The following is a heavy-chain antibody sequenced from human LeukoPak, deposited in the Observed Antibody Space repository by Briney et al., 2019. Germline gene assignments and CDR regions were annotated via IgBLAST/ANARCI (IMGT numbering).Heavy chain of an antibody. CDR1: GFTFSTYW. CDR2: IKQDGSEK. V-gene: IGHV3-7*03. Sequence: GGSLRLSSAASGFTFSTYWMNWVRQAPGKGLEWVANIKQDGSEKYYVDSVKGRFTLSRDSAKNSLYLQMNSLRAEDTAVYYCARAEGSNWYFDLWGRGTLVTVSS. CDR3: ARAEGSNWYFDL. J-gene: IGHJ2*01.